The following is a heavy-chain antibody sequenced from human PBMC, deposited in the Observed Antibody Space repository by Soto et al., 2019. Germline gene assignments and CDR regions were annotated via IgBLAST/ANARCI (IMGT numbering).Heavy chain of an antibody. Sequence: GGSLRLSCADSGFTFSSYWMGWVRQAPGKGLEWVANVKYDGSQTYYVGSVKGRFTISRDNAKNSLYLQMNSLRAEDTAVYYCTRDFQGPLDYGMDVWGQGTTVTVSS. CDR2: VKYDGSQT. V-gene: IGHV3-7*01. CDR1: GFTFSSYW. J-gene: IGHJ6*02. D-gene: IGHD1-1*01. CDR3: TRDFQGPLDYGMDV.